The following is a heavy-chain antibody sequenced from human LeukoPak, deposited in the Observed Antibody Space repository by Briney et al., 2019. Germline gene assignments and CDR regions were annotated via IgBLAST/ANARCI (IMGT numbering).Heavy chain of an antibody. CDR1: GLSFANTW. Sequence: GGSLRLSCTASGLSFANTWLSWVRQAPGKGLEWVGRVQDTVSGGTIDYAAPVKGRFTISRDDSKNTLYLQMNSLRSEDSALYYCATDRSGWSFSNWGQGTLVTVSS. J-gene: IGHJ4*02. CDR2: VQDTVSGGTI. V-gene: IGHV3-15*01. D-gene: IGHD6-19*01. CDR3: ATDRSGWSFSN.